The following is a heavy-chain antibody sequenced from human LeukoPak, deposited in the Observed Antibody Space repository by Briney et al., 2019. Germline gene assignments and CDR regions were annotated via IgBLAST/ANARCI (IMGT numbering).Heavy chain of an antibody. CDR1: GFSLSDYY. V-gene: IGHV3-11*01. D-gene: IGHD6-13*01. CDR3: ARDRMGIAAAGAYDY. CDR2: IDSYGTTI. Sequence: GGSLRLSCAASGFSLSDYYMSWIRQAPGKGLEWVAYIDSYGTTIYYADSVKGRFTISRDSTKNSLYLQMNSLRVEDTAVYYCARDRMGIAAAGAYDYWGQGTLVTVSS. J-gene: IGHJ4*02.